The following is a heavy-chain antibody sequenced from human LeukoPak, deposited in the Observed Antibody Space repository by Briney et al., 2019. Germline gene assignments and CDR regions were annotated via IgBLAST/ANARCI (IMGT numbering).Heavy chain of an antibody. D-gene: IGHD5-24*01. V-gene: IGHV4-39*07. CDR2: IYYSGST. J-gene: IGHJ6*03. Sequence: SETLSLTCTVSGGSISSSSYYWGWIRQPPGKGLEWIGSIYYSGSTYYNPSLKSRVTISVDTSKNQFSLKLSSVTAADTAVYYCARDGEMATIRASKWYYYYYMDVWGKGTTVTVSS. CDR1: GGSISSSSYY. CDR3: ARDGEMATIRASKWYYYYYMDV.